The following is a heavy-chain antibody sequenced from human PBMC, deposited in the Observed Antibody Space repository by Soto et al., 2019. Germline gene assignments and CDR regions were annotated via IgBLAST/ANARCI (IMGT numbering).Heavy chain of an antibody. J-gene: IGHJ5*02. Sequence: QVQLVQSGAEVKKPGTSVKVSCTASGYTFSRHGISWVRQAPGQGLQWIGWVSGDNANTNYAQSLQGRVTMTTDTATNTGHMELRSLRSDDTAVYYCARDLGYCRSGTCQRAWFEPWGQGTLVIVSS. CDR1: GYTFSRHG. CDR2: VSGDNANT. V-gene: IGHV1-18*01. D-gene: IGHD2-15*01. CDR3: ARDLGYCRSGTCQRAWFEP.